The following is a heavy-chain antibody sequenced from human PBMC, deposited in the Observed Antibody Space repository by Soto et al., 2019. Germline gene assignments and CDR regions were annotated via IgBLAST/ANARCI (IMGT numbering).Heavy chain of an antibody. CDR3: ARHVIYCSGGSCYPTYYYYYYMDV. V-gene: IGHV4-39*01. CDR1: GGSISSSSYY. Sequence: PSETLSLTCTVSGGSISSSSYYWGWIRQPPGKGLEWIGSIYYSGSTYYNPSLKSRVTISVDTSKNQFSLKLSSVTAADTAVYYCARHVIYCSGGSCYPTYYYYYYMDVWGKGTTVTVSS. D-gene: IGHD2-15*01. CDR2: IYYSGST. J-gene: IGHJ6*03.